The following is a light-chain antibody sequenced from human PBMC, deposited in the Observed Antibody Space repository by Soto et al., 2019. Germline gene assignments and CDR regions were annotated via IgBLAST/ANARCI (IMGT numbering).Light chain of an antibody. J-gene: IGLJ7*01. CDR2: SNN. CDR1: SSNIGSNT. Sequence: QLVLTQPPSASGTPGQRVNISCSGSSSNIGSNTVNWFQQLPGTAPKLLIYSNNQRPSGVPDRFSDSKSGTSASLAISGLQSEDEADYYCAAWDDSLNGAVFGGGTQLTVL. V-gene: IGLV1-44*01. CDR3: AAWDDSLNGAV.